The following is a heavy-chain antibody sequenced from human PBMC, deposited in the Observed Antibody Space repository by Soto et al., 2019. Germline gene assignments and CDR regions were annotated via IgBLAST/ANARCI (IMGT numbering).Heavy chain of an antibody. CDR2: IWYDGSNK. CDR3: ARGYPPYDSSVYYFDY. Sequence: GGSLRLSCAASGFTFSSYGMHWVRQAPGKGLEWVAVIWYDGSNKYYADSVKGRFTISRDNSKNTLYLQMNSLRAEDTAVYYCARGYPPYDSSVYYFDYWGQGTLVTVSS. D-gene: IGHD3-22*01. V-gene: IGHV3-33*01. CDR1: GFTFSSYG. J-gene: IGHJ4*02.